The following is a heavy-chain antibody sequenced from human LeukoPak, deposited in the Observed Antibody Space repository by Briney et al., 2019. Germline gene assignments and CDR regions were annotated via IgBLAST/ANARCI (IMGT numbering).Heavy chain of an antibody. CDR3: ARAVRLRGTLDY. J-gene: IGHJ4*02. V-gene: IGHV3-30-3*01. D-gene: IGHD1/OR15-1a*01. Sequence: GGSLRLSCAASGFTFNIYAMHWVRQAPGKGLEWVGFISYDGSHKDYADSVKGRFTISRDNSKNTLSLQMNSLRPDDTAVYYCARAVRLRGTLDYSGQGTLVTVSS. CDR1: GFTFNIYA. CDR2: ISYDGSHK.